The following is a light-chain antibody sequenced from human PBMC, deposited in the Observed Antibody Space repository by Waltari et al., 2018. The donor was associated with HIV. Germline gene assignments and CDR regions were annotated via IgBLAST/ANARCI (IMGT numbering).Light chain of an antibody. CDR2: DAS. J-gene: IGKJ5*01. V-gene: IGKV1-33*01. Sequence: DIQMTQSPSSLSASVGDRVTITCQASQDFSNYLNWYQQKPGKAPKLLIYDASKLETGVPSRFSGSGSGTDFTFTISSLQPEDIATYYCQQYDNLPITFGQGTRLEIK. CDR3: QQYDNLPIT. CDR1: QDFSNY.